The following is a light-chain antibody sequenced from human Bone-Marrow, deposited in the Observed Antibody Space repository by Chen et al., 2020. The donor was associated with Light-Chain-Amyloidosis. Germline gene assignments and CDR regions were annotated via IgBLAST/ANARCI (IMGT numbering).Light chain of an antibody. CDR3: QQRRNWPRT. CDR1: QSVDSY. V-gene: IGKV3-11*01. CDR2: DAS. J-gene: IGKJ1*01. Sequence: IVLTQSPATLSLSPGERATLSCRASQSVDSYLAWYQQEPGQAPRLLIFDASNRATGIPARFSGSGSGTDFTLTISSLEPEDFAVYYCQQRRNWPRTFGQGTKVDIK.